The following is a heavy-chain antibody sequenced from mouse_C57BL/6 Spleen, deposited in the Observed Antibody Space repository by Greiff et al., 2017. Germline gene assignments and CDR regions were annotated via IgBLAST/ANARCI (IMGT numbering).Heavy chain of an antibody. V-gene: IGHV1-55*01. J-gene: IGHJ3*01. CDR1: GYTFTSYW. CDR2: IYPGSGST. CDR3: ARGYGYDEAWFAY. Sequence: VQLQQPGAELVKPGASVKMSCKASGYTFTSYWITWVKPRPGQGLEWIGDIYPGSGSTNYNEKFKSKATLTVDTSSSTAYMQLSSLTSEDSAVYYCARGYGYDEAWFAYWGQGTLVTVSA. D-gene: IGHD2-2*01.